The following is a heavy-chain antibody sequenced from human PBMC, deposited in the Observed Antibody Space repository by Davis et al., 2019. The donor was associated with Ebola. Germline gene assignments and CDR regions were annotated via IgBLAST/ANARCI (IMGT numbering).Heavy chain of an antibody. V-gene: IGHV5-51*01. Sequence: GESLKISCKGFGYSFTNYWIGWVRQMPGKGLEWMGIIYPGDSDTRYSPSFQGQVTISADKSISTAYLQWSSLKASDTAIYYCARPAGAYTKYLQSSPFDDWGQGTLVTVSS. J-gene: IGHJ4*02. CDR2: IYPGDSDT. D-gene: IGHD5-24*01. CDR3: ARPAGAYTKYLQSSPFDD. CDR1: GYSFTNYW.